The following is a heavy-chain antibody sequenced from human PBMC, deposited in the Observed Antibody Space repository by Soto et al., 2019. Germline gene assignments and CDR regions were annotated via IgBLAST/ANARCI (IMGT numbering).Heavy chain of an antibody. D-gene: IGHD3-16*02. Sequence: ASVKVSCKSSGYIFKNYAVTWLRQAPGQGLEWMGGIIPVFGTPDYSLKFRDRVTITADESTGTVYTELRSLTSEDTAVYYCARHLYDYVWGSYRHWGQGTLVTVSS. CDR3: ARHLYDYVWGSYRH. J-gene: IGHJ4*02. CDR2: IIPVFGTP. CDR1: GYIFKNYA. V-gene: IGHV1-69*13.